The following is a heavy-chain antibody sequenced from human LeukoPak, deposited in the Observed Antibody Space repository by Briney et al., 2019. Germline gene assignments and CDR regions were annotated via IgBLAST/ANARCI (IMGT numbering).Heavy chain of an antibody. V-gene: IGHV1-2*06. CDR2: INPNSGGT. D-gene: IGHD6-6*01. Sequence: ASVKVSCKASGYTFTGYYMHWVRQAPGQGLEWMGRINPNSGGTSYAQKFQGRVTMTRDTSISTAYMELSRLRSDDTAVYYCARDPSYSSSFGAIDYWGQGTLVTVSS. CDR1: GYTFTGYY. CDR3: ARDPSYSSSFGAIDY. J-gene: IGHJ4*02.